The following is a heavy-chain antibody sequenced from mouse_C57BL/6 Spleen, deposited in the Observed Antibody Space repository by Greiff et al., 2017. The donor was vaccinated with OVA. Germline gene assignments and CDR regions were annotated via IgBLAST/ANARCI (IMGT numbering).Heavy chain of an antibody. CDR1: GFTFSSYG. J-gene: IGHJ1*03. CDR2: ISSGGSYT. CDR3: ARLTGTNFDV. D-gene: IGHD4-1*01. V-gene: IGHV5-6*02. Sequence: DVKLVESGGDLVKPGGSLKLSCAASGFTFSSYGMSWVRQTPDKRLEWVATISSGGSYTYYPDSVKGRFTISRDNAKNTLYLQMSSLKSEDTAMYYCARLTGTNFDVWGTGTTVTVSS.